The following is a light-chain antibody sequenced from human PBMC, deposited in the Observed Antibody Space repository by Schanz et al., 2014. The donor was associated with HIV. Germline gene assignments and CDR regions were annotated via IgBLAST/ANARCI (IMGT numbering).Light chain of an antibody. CDR1: SGHSTYA. CDR2: LNSDGSH. CDR3: KACDGFSRV. Sequence: QLVLTQSPSASASLGASVKLTCTLSSGHSTYAIAWHQQQPEKGPRFLMNLNSDGSHNKGDGIPDRFSGTSSGAERYLTISSLQSEDEEEEEGKACDGFSRVFGGGTKVTVL. V-gene: IGLV4-69*01. J-gene: IGLJ3*02.